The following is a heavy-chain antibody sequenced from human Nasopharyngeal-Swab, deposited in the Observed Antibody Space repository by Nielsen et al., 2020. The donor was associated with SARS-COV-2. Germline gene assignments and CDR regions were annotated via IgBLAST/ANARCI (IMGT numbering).Heavy chain of an antibody. D-gene: IGHD2-21*02. Sequence: GESLKISCAASGFPLSHYYMTWVRQPPGKGLEWVSNIKQDGSEQFYADSVKGRFTISRDNAKNSLYLQMDSLRVDDTAVYYCARESVVTGMDDATDIWGQGTMVTVSS. CDR2: IKQDGSEQ. V-gene: IGHV3-7*04. CDR3: ARESVVTGMDDATDI. CDR1: GFPLSHYY. J-gene: IGHJ3*02.